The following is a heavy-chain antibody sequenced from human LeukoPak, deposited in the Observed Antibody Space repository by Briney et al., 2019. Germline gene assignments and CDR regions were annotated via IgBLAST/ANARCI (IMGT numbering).Heavy chain of an antibody. CDR2: IYYSGST. CDR1: GYSISSGYY. V-gene: IGHV4-61*01. J-gene: IGHJ4*02. CDR3: ARVYGSGSYYNSMDFDY. Sequence: SETLSLTCTVSGYSISSGYYWGWIRQPPGKGLEWIGYIYYSGSTNYNPSLKSRVTISVDTSKNQFSLKLSSVTAADTAVYYCARVYGSGSYYNSMDFDYWGQGTLVTVSS. D-gene: IGHD3-10*01.